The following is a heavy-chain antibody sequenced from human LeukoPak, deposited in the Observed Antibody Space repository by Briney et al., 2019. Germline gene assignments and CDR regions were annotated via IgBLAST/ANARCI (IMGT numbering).Heavy chain of an antibody. CDR2: IKSDGST. Sequence: GGSLRLSCAASGFTFSRYWMHWVRQAPGKGLVWVSRIKSDGSTNYADYVKGRFTISRDNAKNTVSLQMNSLRAEDTGVYYCARAPAEIGGYYPEYFRHWGQGTLVTVSS. CDR1: GFTFSRYW. CDR3: ARAPAEIGGYYPEYFRH. D-gene: IGHD3-22*01. J-gene: IGHJ1*01. V-gene: IGHV3-74*01.